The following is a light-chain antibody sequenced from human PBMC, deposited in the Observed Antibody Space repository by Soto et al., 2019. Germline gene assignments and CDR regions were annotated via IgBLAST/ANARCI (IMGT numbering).Light chain of an antibody. Sequence: DIQMTQSRSSVSASVGDRVTITCRASQGISSRLAWYQQKPGKAPKLLIYAASSLQSGVPSRFSGSVSGTDFTLTISSLQPEVFATYYCQQANSFPRTFGQGTKVEIK. CDR1: QGISSR. J-gene: IGKJ1*01. CDR2: AAS. V-gene: IGKV1-12*01. CDR3: QQANSFPRT.